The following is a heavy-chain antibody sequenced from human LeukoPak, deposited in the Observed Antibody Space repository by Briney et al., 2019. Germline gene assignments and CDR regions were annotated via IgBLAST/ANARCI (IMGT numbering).Heavy chain of an antibody. J-gene: IGHJ4*02. CDR3: AKAMYSYTSGTFYPDY. CDR2: VSGTSVTS. CDR1: GFTVSRNY. V-gene: IGHV3-23*01. Sequence: GGSLRLSCAASGFTVSRNYMSWVRQAPGKRLEWVSVVSGTSVTSYSADSVKGRFTISRDNSKNILYLEMNSLRAEDTAVYYCAKAMYSYTSGTFYPDYWGQGTLVTVSS. D-gene: IGHD3-10*01.